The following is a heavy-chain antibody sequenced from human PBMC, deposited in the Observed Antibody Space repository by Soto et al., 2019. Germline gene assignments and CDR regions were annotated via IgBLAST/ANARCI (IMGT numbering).Heavy chain of an antibody. CDR1: GYTFTSYY. V-gene: IGHV1-46*01. CDR3: ASALYYDFWSGYKPGDPALPYYYYGMDV. D-gene: IGHD3-3*01. J-gene: IGHJ6*02. CDR2: INPSGGST. Sequence: ASVKVSCKASGYTFTSYYMHWVRQAPGQGLEWMGIINPSGGSTSYAQKFQGRVTMTRDTSTSTVYMELSSLRSEDTAVYYCASALYYDFWSGYKPGDPALPYYYYGMDVWGQGTTVTVSS.